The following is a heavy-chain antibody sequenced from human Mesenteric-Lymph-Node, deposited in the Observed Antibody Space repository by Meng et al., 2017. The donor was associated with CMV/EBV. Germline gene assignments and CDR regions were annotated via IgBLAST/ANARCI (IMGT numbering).Heavy chain of an antibody. CDR3: ARLDSSGWYGDYYYGMDV. V-gene: IGHV3-21*01. CDR1: GFTFSTFT. CDR2: ISSSSSYI. Sequence: GESLKISCAASGFTFSTFTINWVRQAPGKGLEWVSSISSSSSYIYYADSVKGRFTISRDNAKNSLYLQMNSLRAEDTAVYYCARLDSSGWYGDYYYGMDVWGQGTTVTVSS. D-gene: IGHD6-19*01. J-gene: IGHJ6*02.